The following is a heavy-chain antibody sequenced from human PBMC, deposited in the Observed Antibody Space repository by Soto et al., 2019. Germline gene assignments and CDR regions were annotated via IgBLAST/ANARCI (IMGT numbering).Heavy chain of an antibody. CDR1: GGTFVNYA. V-gene: IGHV1-3*01. J-gene: IGHJ4*02. Sequence: ASVKVSCKASGGTFVNYAMHWVRQAPGQRLEWMGWINAGNDNTKYSQKFQGRVTITRDTSASTVYMELSGLTSEDTAVYYCATSLYCAITSCYLGYWGQGTLVTVSS. CDR3: ATSLYCAITSCYLGY. CDR2: INAGNDNT. D-gene: IGHD2-2*01.